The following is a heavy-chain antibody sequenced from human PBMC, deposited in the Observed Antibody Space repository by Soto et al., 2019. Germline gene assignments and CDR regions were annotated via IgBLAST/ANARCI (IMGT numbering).Heavy chain of an antibody. CDR3: ARDHSLYFFDY. CDR1: GYTFTGDY. CDR2: IHPNSGGT. Sequence: QVQLVQSGAEVKKPGASVKVSCKASGYTFTGDYIHWVRQAPGQGLEWMGWIHPNSGGTNYAQKFQGRVTMTRDSSISTAYMELSRLLSDDTAVYYCARDHSLYFFDYWGQGTLVTVSS. D-gene: IGHD5-18*01. V-gene: IGHV1-2*02. J-gene: IGHJ4*02.